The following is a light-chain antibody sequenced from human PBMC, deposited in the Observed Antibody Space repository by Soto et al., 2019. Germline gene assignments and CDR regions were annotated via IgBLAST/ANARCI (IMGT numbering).Light chain of an antibody. J-gene: IGKJ1*01. CDR3: QQYASSLT. CDR2: GAF. Sequence: EIVLTHSPGSLSLSLGERATLSCRASQTVDSAFFAWYQQKPGRHPRLLMYGAFRRATGIPDTFSGSGSGMDFTLPISRVEPEDLDVYYCQQYASSLTVAQGTNVEI. CDR1: QTVDSAF. V-gene: IGKV3-20*01.